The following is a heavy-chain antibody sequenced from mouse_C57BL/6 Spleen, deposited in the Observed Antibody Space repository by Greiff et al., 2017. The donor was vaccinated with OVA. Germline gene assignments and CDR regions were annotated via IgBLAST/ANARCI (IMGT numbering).Heavy chain of an antibody. J-gene: IGHJ2*01. CDR1: GYAFTNYL. Sequence: VQRVESGAELVRPGTSVKVSCKASGYAFTNYLIEWVKQRPGQGLEWIGVINPGSGGTNYNEKFKGKATLTADKSSSTAYMQLSSLTSEDSAVYFCARDDGYRDYWGQGTTLTVSS. CDR3: ARDDGYRDY. CDR2: INPGSGGT. V-gene: IGHV1-54*01. D-gene: IGHD2-3*01.